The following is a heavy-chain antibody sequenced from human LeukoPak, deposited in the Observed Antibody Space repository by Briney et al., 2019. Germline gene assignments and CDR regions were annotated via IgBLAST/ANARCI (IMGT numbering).Heavy chain of an antibody. CDR2: IGKSGDT. J-gene: IGHJ3*01. CDR1: GLSFSTYD. D-gene: IGHD5-12*01. Sequence: PGGSLRLSCAASGLSFSTYDMHWVRQATGEGLEWVSGIGKSGDTYYVGSVKGRLTISRDNAKNSLYLQMNSLRSGDTAVYYCARGAYTGFDVWGQGTVVTVSS. CDR3: ARGAYTGFDV. V-gene: IGHV3-13*04.